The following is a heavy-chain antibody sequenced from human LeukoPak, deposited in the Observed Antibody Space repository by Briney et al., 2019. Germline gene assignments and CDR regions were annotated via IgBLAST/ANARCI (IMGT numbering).Heavy chain of an antibody. J-gene: IGHJ3*02. CDR1: GFTFDDYA. V-gene: IGHV3-43*02. Sequence: GGPLRLSCAASGFTFDDYAMHWVRQAPGKGLEWVSLISGDGGSTYYADSVKGRFTISRDNSKNSLYLQMNSLRTEETALYYCAKDRGWYGDAFDIWGQGTMVTVSS. CDR2: ISGDGGST. CDR3: AKDRGWYGDAFDI. D-gene: IGHD6-19*01.